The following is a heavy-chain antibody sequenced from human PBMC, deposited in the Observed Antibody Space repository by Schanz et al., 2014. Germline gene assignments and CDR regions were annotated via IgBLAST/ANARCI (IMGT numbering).Heavy chain of an antibody. CDR3: AQDHTTESYYTADPAIDF. V-gene: IGHV3-33*06. Sequence: QVQLVESGGGVVQPGRSLRLSCAASGFTFSSYGMHWVRQAPGKGLEWVAVIWYDGSNKYYADSVKGRFTISRDNSKNTLFLQKNSLRAEDAAVYYCAQDHTTESYYTADPAIDFWGQGTVLTVSS. J-gene: IGHJ4*02. CDR2: IWYDGSNK. CDR1: GFTFSSYG. D-gene: IGHD1-26*01.